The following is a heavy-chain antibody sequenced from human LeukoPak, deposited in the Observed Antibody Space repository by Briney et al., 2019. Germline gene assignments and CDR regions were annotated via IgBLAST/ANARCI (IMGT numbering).Heavy chain of an antibody. D-gene: IGHD3-10*01. CDR2: IIPIFGTA. Sequence: SVKVSCKASGGTFSSYAISWVRQAPGQGLEWMGGIIPIFGTANYAQKFQGRVTVTADESTSTAYMELSSLRSEDTAVYYCASSMVRGAPGAFDIWGQGTTVTVSS. CDR3: ASSMVRGAPGAFDI. V-gene: IGHV1-69*01. CDR1: GGTFSSYA. J-gene: IGHJ3*02.